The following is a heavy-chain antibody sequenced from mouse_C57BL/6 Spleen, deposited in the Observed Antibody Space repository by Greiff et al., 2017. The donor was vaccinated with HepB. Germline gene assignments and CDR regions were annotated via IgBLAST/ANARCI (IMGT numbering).Heavy chain of an antibody. CDR2: IYPGVGDT. CDR3: ARSNYYGRSFDV. D-gene: IGHD1-2*01. V-gene: IGHV1-82*01. J-gene: IGHJ1*03. Sequence: QVQLQQSGPELAKPGASVKISCKASGYAFSSSWMNWVKQRPGKGLEWIGRIYPGVGDTNYNGKFKGKATLTADKSSSTAYMQLSSLTSEDSAVYFCARSNYYGRSFDVWGTGTTVTVSS. CDR1: GYAFSSSW.